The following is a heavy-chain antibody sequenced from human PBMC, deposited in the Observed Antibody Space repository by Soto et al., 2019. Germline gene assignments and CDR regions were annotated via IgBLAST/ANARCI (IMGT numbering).Heavy chain of an antibody. D-gene: IGHD3-3*01. CDR1: GGTFGSYA. Sequence: QVQLVQSGAEVKKPGSSVKVSCKASGGTFGSYAFSWVRQALGQGLEWMGGIIPIFGTANYAQKFLGRVTITADDSPSTADSGLSSLRSADTAVYYCARVRVRFLEWLGSEGWGQGTLVTVSS. J-gene: IGHJ4*02. CDR2: IIPIFGTA. CDR3: ARVRVRFLEWLGSEG. V-gene: IGHV1-69*12.